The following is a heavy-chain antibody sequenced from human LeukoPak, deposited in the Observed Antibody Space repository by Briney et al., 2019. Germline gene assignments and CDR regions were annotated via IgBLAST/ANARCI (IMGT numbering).Heavy chain of an antibody. CDR3: ARESGSVTSEVDFDY. CDR2: ISPSGGST. CDR1: GYTFTSNY. Sequence: ASVKVSCKAFGYTFTSNYMHWVRQAPGQGPEWMGVISPSGGSTTYAQKFQGRVTLTRDMSTSTDYLELSSLRSEDTAVYSCARESGSVTSEVDFDYWGQGTLVTVSS. D-gene: IGHD4-17*01. V-gene: IGHV1-46*01. J-gene: IGHJ4*02.